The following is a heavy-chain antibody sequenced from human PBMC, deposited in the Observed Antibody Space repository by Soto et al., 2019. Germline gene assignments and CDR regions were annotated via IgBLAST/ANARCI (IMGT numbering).Heavy chain of an antibody. CDR3: AREGFVLVPTPFNSAYYSYARDV. V-gene: IGHV1-69*13. CDR2: IIPRSATS. D-gene: IGHD3-3*01. J-gene: IGHJ6*02. Sequence: GASVKVSCKASGDTFSTYTITWMRQAPGQGLEWMGGIIPRSATSNYAQRFQGRVTFTADESTSTAYMELSRLRPEDTAVYYCAREGFVLVPTPFNSAYYSYARDVWGQGTKVPVSS. CDR1: GDTFSTYT.